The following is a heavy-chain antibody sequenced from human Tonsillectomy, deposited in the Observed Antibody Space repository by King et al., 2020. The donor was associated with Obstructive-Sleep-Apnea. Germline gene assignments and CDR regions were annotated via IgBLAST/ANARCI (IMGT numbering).Heavy chain of an antibody. CDR3: ARTYYYDSRGYPRGNVFDI. CDR1: GGSISSSSYY. J-gene: IGHJ3*02. CDR2: IYHSGST. Sequence: MPLQESGPGLVKPSETLSLTCPVSGGSISSSSYYWGWIRQPPGKGLEWIGSIYHSGSTYYNPSLKSRVTMSVDTSKNQFSLKLSSVTAADTAVYYCARTYYYDSRGYPRGNVFDIWGQGTMVTVSS. V-gene: IGHV4-39*07. D-gene: IGHD3-22*01.